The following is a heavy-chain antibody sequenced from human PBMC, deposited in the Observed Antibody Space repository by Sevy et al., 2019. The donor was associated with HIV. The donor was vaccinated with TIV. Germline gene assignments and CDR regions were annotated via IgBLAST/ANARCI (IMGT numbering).Heavy chain of an antibody. V-gene: IGHV3-53*01. CDR2: IYSGGST. Sequence: GGSLRLSCAASGFTVSSYYMNWVRQAPGKGLEWVSVIYSGGSTYYADSVKGRFTISRDNSKNTLYLQMNSLRAEDTAVYYCARDRSGYYDYWGQGTLVTVSP. D-gene: IGHD3-22*01. CDR1: GFTVSSYY. CDR3: ARDRSGYYDY. J-gene: IGHJ4*02.